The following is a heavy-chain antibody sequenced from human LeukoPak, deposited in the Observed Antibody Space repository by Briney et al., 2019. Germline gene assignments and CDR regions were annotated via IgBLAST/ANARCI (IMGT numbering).Heavy chain of an antibody. J-gene: IGHJ4*02. CDR1: GYTLTGYF. CDR2: INPNSGGT. D-gene: IGHD1-26*01. CDR3: AQRTDGGSYSEG. V-gene: IGHV1-2*02. Sequence: GASVKVSCKASGYTLTGYFMHWVRQAPGQGLEWMGWINPNSGGTNYAQKFQGRVTMTRDTSISTAYMELTRLTSGDTAVYYCAQRTDGGSYSEGWGQGTLVTVSS.